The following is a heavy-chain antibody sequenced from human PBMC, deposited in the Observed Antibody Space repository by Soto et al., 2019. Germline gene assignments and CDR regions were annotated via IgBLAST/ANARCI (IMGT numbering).Heavy chain of an antibody. CDR3: ARAVLPATAPFDY. Sequence: PSETLSLTCIVSGGSISNYYWSWIRQPPGKGLEWIGYIYYRGSTNYNPSLQSRITISVDTSKNQYSLKLSSVTAADTAVYYCARAVLPATAPFDYWGQGTLVTVSS. CDR2: IYYRGST. J-gene: IGHJ4*02. CDR1: GGSISNYY. V-gene: IGHV4-59*01. D-gene: IGHD2-2*01.